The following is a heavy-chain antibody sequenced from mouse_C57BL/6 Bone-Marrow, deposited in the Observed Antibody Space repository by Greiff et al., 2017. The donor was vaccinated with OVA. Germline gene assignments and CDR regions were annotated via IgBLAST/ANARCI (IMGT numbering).Heavy chain of an antibody. V-gene: IGHV5-4*01. CDR3: ARDPPAGTYFDY. J-gene: IGHJ2*01. D-gene: IGHD4-1*01. CDR2: ISDGGSYT. CDR1: GFTFSSYA. Sequence: EVQRVESGGGLVKPGGSLKLSCAASGFTFSSYAMSWVRQTPEKRLEWVATISDGGSYTYYPDNVKGRFTISRDNAKNNLYLQMSHLKSEDTAMYYCARDPPAGTYFDYWGQGTTLTVSS.